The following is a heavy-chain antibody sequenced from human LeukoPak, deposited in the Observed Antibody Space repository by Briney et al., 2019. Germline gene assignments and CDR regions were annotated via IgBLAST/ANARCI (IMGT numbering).Heavy chain of an antibody. J-gene: IGHJ6*03. CDR1: GGSISSYF. D-gene: IGHD6-6*01. V-gene: IGHV4-4*09. Sequence: SETLSLTCTVSGGSISSYFWSWIRQPPGKGLEWIGYIYSSGSTNYNPSFKSRVTISVDTSKNQFFLKLSSVTAADTALYYCARSIATRPGYYYYYMDVWGKGTTVTVSS. CDR3: ARSIATRPGYYYYYMDV. CDR2: IYSSGST.